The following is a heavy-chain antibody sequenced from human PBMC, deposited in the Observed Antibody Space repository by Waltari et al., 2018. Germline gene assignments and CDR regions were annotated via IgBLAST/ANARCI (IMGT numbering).Heavy chain of an antibody. J-gene: IGHJ6*03. CDR1: GGSISSYY. CDR2: IYTSGST. D-gene: IGHD4-4*01. CDR3: ARGGTVTTYYYYYMDV. Sequence: QVQLQESGPGLVKPSETLSLTCTVSGGSISSYYWSWIRQPAGKGLEWIGRIYTSGSTNYNPALKSRVTMSVDTSKNQFSLKLSSVTAADTAVYYCARGGTVTTYYYYYMDVWGKGTTVTVSS. V-gene: IGHV4-4*07.